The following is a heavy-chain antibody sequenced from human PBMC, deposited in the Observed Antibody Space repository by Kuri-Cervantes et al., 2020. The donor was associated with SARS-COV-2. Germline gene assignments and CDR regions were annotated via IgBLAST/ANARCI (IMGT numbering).Heavy chain of an antibody. CDR1: GYTFTGYY. CDR3: ARDFWPSGGYFDY. Sequence: ASVKVSCKASGYTFTGYYMHWVRQAPGQGLEWMGWINPNSGGTNYAQKFQGRVTMTRDTSICTAYMELSRLRSDDTAVYYCARDFWPSGGYFDYWGQGTLVTVSS. V-gene: IGHV1-2*02. CDR2: INPNSGGT. J-gene: IGHJ4*02. D-gene: IGHD3-10*01.